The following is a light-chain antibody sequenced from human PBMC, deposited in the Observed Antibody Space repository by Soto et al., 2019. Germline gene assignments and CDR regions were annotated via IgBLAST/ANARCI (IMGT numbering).Light chain of an antibody. CDR3: QQRSNWPLT. CDR2: DAS. V-gene: IGKV3-11*01. Sequence: EIVLTQSPATLSLSPGERATLSCRASQSVSSYLAWYQQKPGQAPRLLIYDASNRATGIPARFSGSGSGTDFTLTISSLEPEDFAVSYCQQRSNWPLTFGGVTKVEIK. J-gene: IGKJ4*01. CDR1: QSVSSY.